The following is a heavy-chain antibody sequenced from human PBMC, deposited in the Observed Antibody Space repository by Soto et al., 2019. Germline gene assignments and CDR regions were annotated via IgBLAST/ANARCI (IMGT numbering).Heavy chain of an antibody. J-gene: IGHJ4*02. CDR2: IWYDGSNK. V-gene: IGHV3-33*01. CDR3: ARDRITIFAQYYFDY. D-gene: IGHD3-3*01. CDR1: GFTFSSYG. Sequence: PGGSLRLSCAASGFTFSSYGMHWVRQAPGKGLEWVAAIWYDGSNKYYADSVKGRFTISRDNSKNTLYLQMNSLRAEDTAVYYCARDRITIFAQYYFDYWGQGTLVTVSS.